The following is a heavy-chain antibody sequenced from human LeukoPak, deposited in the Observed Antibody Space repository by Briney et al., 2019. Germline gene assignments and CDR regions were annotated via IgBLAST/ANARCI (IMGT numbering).Heavy chain of an antibody. J-gene: IGHJ6*03. CDR2: IKQDGSQK. CDR3: TRVFYYGSRYYYMDV. CDR1: GFTFSNYW. Sequence: GGSLRLSCAASGFTFSNYWMSWVRQPPGKGLEWVANIKQDGSQKYYVDSLKGRFTISRDNAKNSLYLQMNNLRAEDTAVYYCTRVFYYGSRYYYMDVWGKGTTVTISS. V-gene: IGHV3-7*01. D-gene: IGHD3-10*01.